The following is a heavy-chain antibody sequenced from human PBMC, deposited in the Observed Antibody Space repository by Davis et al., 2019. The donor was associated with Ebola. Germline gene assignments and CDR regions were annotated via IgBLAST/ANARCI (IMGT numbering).Heavy chain of an antibody. Sequence: PGGSLRLSCAASGFTFSRYGMHWVRHAPGKGLEWVAFIRYDGSNKYYADSVKGRFTISRDNAKNTLYLQMNTLRAEDTAVYYCARAKYYGMDVWGKGTTVTVSS. CDR2: IRYDGSNK. V-gene: IGHV3-30*02. CDR3: ARAKYYGMDV. J-gene: IGHJ6*04. CDR1: GFTFSRYG. D-gene: IGHD6-6*01.